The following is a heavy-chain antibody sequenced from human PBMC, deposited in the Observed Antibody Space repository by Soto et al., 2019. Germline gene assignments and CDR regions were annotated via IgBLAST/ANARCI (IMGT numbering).Heavy chain of an antibody. J-gene: IGHJ3*02. CDR1: GFTFSSYE. Sequence: GGSLRLSCAASGFTFSSYEMNWVRQAPGKGLECVSYISSSGSTIYYADSVKDPFTISRDNAKNSLYLQMNSLRAEDTAVYYCARALRRAHAFDIWGQGTMVTVSS. CDR2: ISSSGSTI. D-gene: IGHD2-8*01. CDR3: ARALRRAHAFDI. V-gene: IGHV3-48*03.